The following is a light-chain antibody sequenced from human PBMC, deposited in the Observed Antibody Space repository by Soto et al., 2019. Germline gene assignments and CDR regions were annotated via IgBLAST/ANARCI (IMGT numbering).Light chain of an antibody. J-gene: IGKJ1*01. CDR1: QSLSSW. Sequence: DIQMTQSPSTLSASVGARVPITCRASQSLSSWLAWYQQKPGKAPKLLIYKASTLKSGVPSRFSGSGSGTEFTLTISSLQPDDFATYYCQHYNSYSEAFGQGTKVDIK. CDR2: KAS. V-gene: IGKV1-5*03. CDR3: QHYNSYSEA.